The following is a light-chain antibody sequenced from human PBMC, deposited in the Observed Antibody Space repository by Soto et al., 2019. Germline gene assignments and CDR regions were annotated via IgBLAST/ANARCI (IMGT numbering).Light chain of an antibody. CDR1: QSVTSSY. Sequence: ETVLTQSPGTLSLSPGERATLSCRASQSVTSSYLAWYQQKPGQAPRLLIYGASSRATGIPDRFSGSGSGTDFTLTISRLEPEDFAVYYCQQYATSITFGQGTRLEIK. CDR3: QQYATSIT. CDR2: GAS. V-gene: IGKV3-20*01. J-gene: IGKJ5*01.